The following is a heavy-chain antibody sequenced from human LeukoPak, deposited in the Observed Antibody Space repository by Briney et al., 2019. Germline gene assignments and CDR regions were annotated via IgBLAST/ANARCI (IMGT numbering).Heavy chain of an antibody. CDR2: IYYSGST. CDR3: ANQLSYLYYFDY. D-gene: IGHD2-2*01. J-gene: IGHJ4*02. V-gene: IGHV4-39*07. CDR1: GGSISSSSYY. Sequence: SETLFLTCTVSGGSISSSSYYWGWIRQPPGKGLEWIGSIYYSGSTYYNPSLKSRVTISVDTSKNQFSLKLSSVTAADTAVYYCANQLSYLYYFDYWGQGTLVTVSS.